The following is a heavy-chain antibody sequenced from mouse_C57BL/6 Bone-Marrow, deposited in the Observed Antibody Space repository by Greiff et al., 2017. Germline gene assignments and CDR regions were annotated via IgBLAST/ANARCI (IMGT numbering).Heavy chain of an antibody. V-gene: IGHV5-6*01. D-gene: IGHD3-1*01. Sequence: EVMLVESGGDLVKPGGSLKLSCAASGFTFSSYGMSWVRQTPDKRLEWVATISSGGSYTYYPDSVKGRFTISRDNAKNPLYLQMSSLKSEDTAMYYCARQELGYAMDYWGQGTSVTVSS. J-gene: IGHJ4*01. CDR1: GFTFSSYG. CDR2: ISSGGSYT. CDR3: ARQELGYAMDY.